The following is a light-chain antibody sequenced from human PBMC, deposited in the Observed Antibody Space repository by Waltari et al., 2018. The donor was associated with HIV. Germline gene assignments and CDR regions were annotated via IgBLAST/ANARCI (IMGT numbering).Light chain of an antibody. V-gene: IGKV1-39*01. CDR3: QQSHTVPLT. CDR2: SAS. CDR1: QYINMY. J-gene: IGKJ4*01. Sequence: DIQMTQSPSSLSAYLSDKVTIPCRASQYINMYLNWYQQKPGKAPTLLIFSASSLQNGVPSRFSGGGSGTHFTLTISNLQPEYSATYFCQQSHTVPLTFGGGTKVEIK.